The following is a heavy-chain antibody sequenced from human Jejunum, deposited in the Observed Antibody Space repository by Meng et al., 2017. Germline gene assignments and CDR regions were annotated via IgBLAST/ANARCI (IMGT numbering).Heavy chain of an antibody. CDR1: GFNFHGYA. Sequence: QVRLGESGGGVVKPGRSLRLSCAASGFNFHGYAMHWVRQAPGKGLEWVAGVSFEGTDTFYADSVKGRFTISRDNSKNTLFLQMNGLRAEDTAMYYCARSGGFSSEYPWGQGTLVTVSS. D-gene: IGHD3-22*01. CDR2: VSFEGTDT. J-gene: IGHJ5*02. CDR3: ARSGGFSSEYP. V-gene: IGHV3-30*01.